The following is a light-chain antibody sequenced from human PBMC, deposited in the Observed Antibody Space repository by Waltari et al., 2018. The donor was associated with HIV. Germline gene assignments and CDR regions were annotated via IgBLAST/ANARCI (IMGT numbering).Light chain of an antibody. J-gene: IGLJ2*01. CDR2: ADT. CDR3: AVWDDTLKGL. V-gene: IGLV1-44*01. CDR1: SSNIGKNI. Sequence: QSMLAQPPSVSGTPGQRVIISCSGGSSNIGKNIVNWYQQFQGTAPNLVIYADTRRPSGVPDRFSGSKSGTSASLAISRLQSEDEADYYCAVWDDTLKGLFGGGTKLTV.